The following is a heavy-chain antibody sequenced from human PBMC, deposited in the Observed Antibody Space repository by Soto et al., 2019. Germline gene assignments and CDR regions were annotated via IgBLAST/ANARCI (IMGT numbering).Heavy chain of an antibody. CDR3: ARRWSSSWYYYFDY. CDR1: GYSFTSYW. D-gene: IGHD6-13*01. CDR2: IDPSDSYT. V-gene: IGHV5-10-1*01. J-gene: IGHJ4*02. Sequence: PGESLKISCKGSGYSFTSYWISWVRQMPGKGLEWMGRIDPSDSYTNYSPSFQGHVPISADKSISTAYLQWSSLKASDTAMYYCARRWSSSWYYYFDYWGQGTLVTVSS.